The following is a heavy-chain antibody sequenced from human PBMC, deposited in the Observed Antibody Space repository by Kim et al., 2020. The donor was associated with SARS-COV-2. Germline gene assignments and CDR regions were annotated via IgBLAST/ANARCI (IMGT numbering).Heavy chain of an antibody. CDR1: GFTFSSYA. CDR2: ISYDGSNK. CDR3: ARDRINWNLPLLYYYYGMDV. D-gene: IGHD1-7*01. J-gene: IGHJ6*02. V-gene: IGHV3-30-3*01. Sequence: GGSLRLSCAASGFTFSSYAMHWVRQAPGKGLEWVAVISYDGSNKYYADSVKGRFTISRDNSKNTLYLQMNSLRAEDTAVYYCARDRINWNLPLLYYYYGMDVWGQGTTVTVSS.